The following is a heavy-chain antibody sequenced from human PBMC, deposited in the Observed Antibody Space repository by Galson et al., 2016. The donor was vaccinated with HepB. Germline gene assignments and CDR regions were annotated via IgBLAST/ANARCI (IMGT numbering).Heavy chain of an antibody. V-gene: IGHV4-4*02. D-gene: IGHD2-2*01. CDR1: GASISNNYW. J-gene: IGHJ5*01. CDR3: ARASVVPGARMLFDS. Sequence: ETLSLTCAVSGASISNNYWWSWVRQSPEKGLEWIGEIYQTGTANYNPSFTSRATISVDTSKNQISLRLDSVTAADTAVYYCARASVVPGARMLFDSWGQGILVTVSS. CDR2: IYQTGTA.